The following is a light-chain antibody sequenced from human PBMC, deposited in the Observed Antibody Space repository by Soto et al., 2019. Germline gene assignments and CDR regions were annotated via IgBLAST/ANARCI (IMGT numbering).Light chain of an antibody. CDR1: SSDVGGYNY. CDR2: DVS. J-gene: IGLJ1*01. Sequence: QSVLTQPASVSGSPGQSITISCTGTSSDVGGYNYVSWYQQHPGKAPKLMIYDVSNRPSGVSNRFSGSKSGNTASLTISGLQAEDEADYYCSSYTNSSPYVFVTGTKVTVL. CDR3: SSYTNSSPYV. V-gene: IGLV2-14*01.